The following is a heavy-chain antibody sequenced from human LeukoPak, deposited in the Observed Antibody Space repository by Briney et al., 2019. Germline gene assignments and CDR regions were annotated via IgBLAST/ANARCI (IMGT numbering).Heavy chain of an antibody. Sequence: GGSLRLPCAASGFTFSSYAMSWVRQAPGKGLEWVSAISGSGGSTYYADSVKGRFTISRDNSKNTLYLQMNSLRAEDTAVYYCAKDLGENTYYYDSSGYFDYWGQGTLVTVSS. D-gene: IGHD3-22*01. CDR1: GFTFSSYA. J-gene: IGHJ4*02. CDR3: AKDLGENTYYYDSSGYFDY. CDR2: ISGSGGST. V-gene: IGHV3-23*01.